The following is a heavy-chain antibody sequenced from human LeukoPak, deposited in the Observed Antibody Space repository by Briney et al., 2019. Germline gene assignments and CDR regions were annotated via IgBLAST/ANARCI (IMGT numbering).Heavy chain of an antibody. J-gene: IGHJ4*02. V-gene: IGHV1-2*02. CDR1: GYTFTGYY. CDR3: ARVLDSGYPVWDC. CDR2: INPNSGVT. Sequence: ASLKVSCKASGYTFTGYYMHWVRQAPGQGLEWMSWINPNSGVTNYAQKFQGRVTMTRDTSISTAYMELSGLRSDDTAVYYCARVLDSGYPVWDCWGQGTLVTVSS. D-gene: IGHD5-12*01.